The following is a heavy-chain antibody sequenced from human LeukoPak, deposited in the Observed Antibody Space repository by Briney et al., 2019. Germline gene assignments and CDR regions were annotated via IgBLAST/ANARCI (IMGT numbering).Heavy chain of an antibody. V-gene: IGHV3-23*01. D-gene: IGHD6-19*01. CDR2: LSGSGITT. J-gene: IGHJ4*01. CDR3: AKGIYSSGWSYFDY. CDR1: GFTFSNSS. Sequence: QPGGSLRLSCAPSGFTFSNSSMSWVRQAPGEGLEWVSTLSGSGITTYYADSVKGRFTISRDNSKNTLYLQMNSLRAEDTAVYYCAKGIYSSGWSYFDYWGHGTLVTVSS.